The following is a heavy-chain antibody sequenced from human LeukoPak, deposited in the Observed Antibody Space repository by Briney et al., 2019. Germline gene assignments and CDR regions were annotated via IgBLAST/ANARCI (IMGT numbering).Heavy chain of an antibody. J-gene: IGHJ4*02. V-gene: IGHV4-39*01. CDR3: ARLSSYYDFWSGLGGWFDY. CDR1: GGSISSYY. Sequence: PSQTLSLTCTVSGGSISSYYWGWIRQPPGKGLEWIGSIYYSGSTYYNPSLKSRVTISVDTSKNQFSLKLSSVTAADTAVYYCARLSSYYDFWSGLGGWFDYWGQGTLVTVSS. CDR2: IYYSGST. D-gene: IGHD3-3*01.